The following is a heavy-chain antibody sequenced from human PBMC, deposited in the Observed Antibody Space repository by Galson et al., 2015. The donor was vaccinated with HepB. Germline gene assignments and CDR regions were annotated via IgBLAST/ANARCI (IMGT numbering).Heavy chain of an antibody. CDR2: FSGYDGST. Sequence: SVKVSCKASGYSFSNYGLSWIRQAPGPGLGWMGWFSGYDGSTNYAQKFQGGVTMTADASTGTAYLELTNLRSDDTAVYYCARDSRLELRLNNYFSYGMDVWGQGSAVTVSS. CDR3: ARDSRLELRLNNYFSYGMDV. V-gene: IGHV1-18*01. CDR1: GYSFSNYG. J-gene: IGHJ6*02. D-gene: IGHD1-1*01.